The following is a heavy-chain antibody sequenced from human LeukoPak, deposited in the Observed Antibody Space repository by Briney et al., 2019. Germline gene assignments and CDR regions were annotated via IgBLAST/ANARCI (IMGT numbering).Heavy chain of an antibody. D-gene: IGHD2-2*01. CDR2: INPNSGGT. Sequence: ASVKVSCKASGYTFTGYYMHWVQQAPGQGLEWMGWINPNSGGTNYAQKFQGRVTMTRDTSISTAYMELSRLRSDDTAVYYCARDLVVPAANYYGMDVWGQGTTVTVSS. V-gene: IGHV1-2*02. J-gene: IGHJ6*02. CDR3: ARDLVVPAANYYGMDV. CDR1: GYTFTGYY.